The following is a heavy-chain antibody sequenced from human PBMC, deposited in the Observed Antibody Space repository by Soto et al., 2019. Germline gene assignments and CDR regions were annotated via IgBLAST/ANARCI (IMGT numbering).Heavy chain of an antibody. Sequence: QVQLQESGPGLVKPSQTLSLTCTVSGGSISSTGYFWTWIRQHPGKGLEWIGYIFYSGSTFHNPSLQSRVTISVDTSKNQFSLELSSVTAADTAVYYCAREAGSGDYFDYWGQGTLVTVSS. J-gene: IGHJ4*02. CDR3: AREAGSGDYFDY. CDR2: IFYSGST. CDR1: GGSISSTGYF. D-gene: IGHD1-26*01. V-gene: IGHV4-31*03.